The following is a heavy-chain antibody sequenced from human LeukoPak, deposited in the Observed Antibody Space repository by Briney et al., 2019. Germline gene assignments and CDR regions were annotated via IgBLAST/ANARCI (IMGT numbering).Heavy chain of an antibody. D-gene: IGHD1-7*01. CDR3: ARAGTGTKYNWFVP. J-gene: IGHJ5*02. Sequence: TSETLSLTCTIYGGSFSTYYWSWIRQPPGKGLEWIGEINHSGSTNYSPSLKSRVTISVDTSKNHFSLKLSSVTAADTAVYYCARAGTGTKYNWFVPWGQGTLVTVSS. CDR2: INHSGST. V-gene: IGHV4-34*01. CDR1: GGSFSTYY.